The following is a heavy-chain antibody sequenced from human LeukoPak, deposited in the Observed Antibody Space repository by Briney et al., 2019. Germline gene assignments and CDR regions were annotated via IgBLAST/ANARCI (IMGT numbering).Heavy chain of an antibody. CDR3: ARDSDTAMGYYFDY. D-gene: IGHD5-18*01. V-gene: IGHV4-4*07. CDR1: GGSISSYY. Sequence: SETLSLTCTVSGGSISSYYWSWIRQPAGKGLEWIGRIYTSGSTNYNPSLKSRVTISVDTSKNQFSLKLSSVTAADTAVYYCARDSDTAMGYYFDYWGQGTLVTVSS. J-gene: IGHJ4*02. CDR2: IYTSGST.